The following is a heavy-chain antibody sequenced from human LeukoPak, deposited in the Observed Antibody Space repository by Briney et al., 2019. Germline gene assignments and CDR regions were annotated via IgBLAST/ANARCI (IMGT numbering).Heavy chain of an antibody. J-gene: IGHJ6*03. D-gene: IGHD6-13*01. V-gene: IGHV1-3*01. CDR1: GYTFTSYA. CDR2: INAGNGNT. CDR3: ATHRQLGLYYYYMDV. Sequence: ASVKVSCKASGYTFTSYAMHWVRQAPGQRLEWMGWINAGNGNTKYSQKFQGRVTITTDESTSTAYMELSSLRSEDTAVYYCATHRQLGLYYYYMDVWGKGTTVTVSS.